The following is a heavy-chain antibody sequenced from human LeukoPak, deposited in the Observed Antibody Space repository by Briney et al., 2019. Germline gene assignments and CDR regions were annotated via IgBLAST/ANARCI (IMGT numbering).Heavy chain of an antibody. CDR2: IYYSGST. D-gene: IGHD1-26*01. J-gene: IGHJ3*02. Sequence: PSETLSLTCTVSGGSISSYYWSWIRQPPGKGLEWIGYIYYSGSTNYNPSLKSRVTISVDTSKNQFSLRLSSVTAADTAVYYCARSVGLGAFDIWGQGTMVTVSS. CDR3: ARSVGLGAFDI. V-gene: IGHV4-59*01. CDR1: GGSISSYY.